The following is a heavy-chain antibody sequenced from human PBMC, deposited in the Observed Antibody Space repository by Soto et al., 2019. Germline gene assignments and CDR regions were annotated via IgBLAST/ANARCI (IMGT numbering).Heavy chain of an antibody. D-gene: IGHD5-12*01. V-gene: IGHV3-53*01. CDR1: GFTVSSNY. J-gene: IGHJ1*01. Sequence: EVQLVESGGGLIQPGGSLRLSCAASGFTVSSNYMSWVRQAPGKGLEWVSVIYSGGSTYYADSVKGRFTISRDNSKNTLYLQMNRLRAEDTAVYYCARDRVESGYPEYFHHWGQGTLVTVSS. CDR2: IYSGGST. CDR3: ARDRVESGYPEYFHH.